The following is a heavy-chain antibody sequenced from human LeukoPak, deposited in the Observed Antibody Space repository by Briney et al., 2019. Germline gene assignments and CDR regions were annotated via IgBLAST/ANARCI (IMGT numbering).Heavy chain of an antibody. V-gene: IGHV1-69*04. CDR1: GGTFSSYA. CDR3: ARGPSQLWLDY. J-gene: IGHJ4*02. CDR2: IIPILGIA. D-gene: IGHD5-18*01. Sequence: GASVKVSCKASGGTFSSYAISWVRQAPGQGLEWMGRIIPILGIANYAQKFQGRVTITADKSTSTAYMELSSPRSEDTAVYYCARGPSQLWLDYWGQGTLVTVSS.